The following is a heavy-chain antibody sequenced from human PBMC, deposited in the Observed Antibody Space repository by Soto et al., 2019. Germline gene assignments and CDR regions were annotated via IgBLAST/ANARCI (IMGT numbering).Heavy chain of an antibody. J-gene: IGHJ4*02. D-gene: IGHD1-1*01. CDR3: AKGNNDYGDY. V-gene: IGHV3-30*18. Sequence: GGSLRLACAASGFTFSSYDMHWVRRAPGKGLEWVAVISYDRSNKYYADSVKGRFTISRDNSKNTLYLQMNSLRAEDTAVYYCAKGNNDYGDYWGQGTLVTVSS. CDR2: ISYDRSNK. CDR1: GFTFSSYD.